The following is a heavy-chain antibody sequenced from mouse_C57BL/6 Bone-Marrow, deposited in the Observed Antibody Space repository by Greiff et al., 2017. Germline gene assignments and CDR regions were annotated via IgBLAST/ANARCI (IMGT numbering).Heavy chain of an antibody. Sequence: EVKLVESGGGLVKPGGSLKLSCAASGFTFSSYTMSWVRQTPEKRLEWVATISGGGGNTYYPDSVKGRFTISRDNANNTLYLQMSSLRSEDTALYYCARRYYGSSWFAYWGQGTLVTVSA. V-gene: IGHV5-9*01. CDR2: ISGGGGNT. J-gene: IGHJ3*01. CDR3: ARRYYGSSWFAY. D-gene: IGHD1-1*01. CDR1: GFTFSSYT.